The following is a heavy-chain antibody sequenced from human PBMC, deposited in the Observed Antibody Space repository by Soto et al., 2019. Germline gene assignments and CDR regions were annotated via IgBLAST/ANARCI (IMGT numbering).Heavy chain of an antibody. CDR3: ARDRQLGAHYYYYGMDV. J-gene: IGHJ6*02. CDR2: IYYSGST. D-gene: IGHD6-6*01. CDR1: GGSISRYY. V-gene: IGHV4-59*01. Sequence: SETLSLTCTVSGGSISRYYWGWIRQPPGNGLEWIGYIYYSGSTNYNPSLKSRVTISVDTSKNQFSLKLSSVTAADTAVYYCARDRQLGAHYYYYGMDVWGQGTTVTVSS.